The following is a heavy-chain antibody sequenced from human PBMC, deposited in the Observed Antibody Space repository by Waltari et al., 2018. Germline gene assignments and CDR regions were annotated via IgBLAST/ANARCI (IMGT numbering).Heavy chain of an antibody. D-gene: IGHD3-3*01. CDR2: ISGRGGSP. CDR3: AKENTIFGVGDAFDI. CDR1: GFTFSSYA. V-gene: IGHV3-23*01. J-gene: IGHJ3*02. Sequence: EVQLLESGGGLVQPGGSLRLSCAASGFTFSSYAMSWVRQAPGKGLEWVSAISGRGGSPYYPDSVKGRFTISRDNAKNTLYLQMNSLRAEDTAVYYCAKENTIFGVGDAFDIWGQGTMVTVSS.